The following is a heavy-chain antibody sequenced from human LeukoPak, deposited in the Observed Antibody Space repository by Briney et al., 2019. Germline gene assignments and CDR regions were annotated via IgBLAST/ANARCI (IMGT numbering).Heavy chain of an antibody. Sequence: GGSLRLSCAASGFTFSSYWMSWVRQAPGKGLEWVANIKQDGSEKYYVDSVKGRFTISRDNAKNTLYLQMNSLRDEDTAVYYCARDPRYDWYLDLWGRGTLVTVSS. D-gene: IGHD3-9*01. J-gene: IGHJ2*01. V-gene: IGHV3-7*01. CDR3: ARDPRYDWYLDL. CDR1: GFTFSSYW. CDR2: IKQDGSEK.